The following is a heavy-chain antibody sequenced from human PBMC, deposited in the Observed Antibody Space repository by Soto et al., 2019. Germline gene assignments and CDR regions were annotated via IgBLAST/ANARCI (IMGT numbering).Heavy chain of an antibody. Sequence: PGGSLRLSCAASGFTFRNYWMAWFRQAPGKGLEWVTNIKEDGSEKYYVDSVKGRFTISRDNAKNSLYLQMNSLRVEDTAVYYCARDTAAAGDYWGQGTLVTVSS. CDR2: IKEDGSEK. D-gene: IGHD6-13*01. V-gene: IGHV3-7*01. J-gene: IGHJ4*02. CDR1: GFTFRNYW. CDR3: ARDTAAAGDY.